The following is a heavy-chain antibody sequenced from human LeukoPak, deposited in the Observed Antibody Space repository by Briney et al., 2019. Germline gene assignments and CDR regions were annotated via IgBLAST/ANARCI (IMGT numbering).Heavy chain of an antibody. CDR2: INHSGST. D-gene: IGHD4-23*01. CDR1: GGSFSGYY. Sequence: SETLSLTCAVYGGSFSGYYWSWIRQPPGKGLEWIGEINHSGSTNYNPSLKSRVTISVDTSKNQFSLKLSSVTAADTAVYYCARGYGGNSVAYYYYYYMDVWGKGTTVTISS. J-gene: IGHJ6*03. V-gene: IGHV4-34*01. CDR3: ARGYGGNSVAYYYYYYMDV.